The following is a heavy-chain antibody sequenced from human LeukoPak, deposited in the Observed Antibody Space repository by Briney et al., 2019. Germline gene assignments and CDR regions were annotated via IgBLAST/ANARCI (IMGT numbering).Heavy chain of an antibody. Sequence: SETLSLTCAVYGGSFSGYYWSWIRQRPGKGLDWIGEINHSGSTNYDASLKSGVTISVDTSKNQFSLTLSSVPAADTAVYYCARGIPGVPHYYGSGSPDYYYMDVWGNGTTVTVSS. V-gene: IGHV4-34*01. D-gene: IGHD3-10*01. CDR2: INHSGST. J-gene: IGHJ6*03. CDR3: ARGIPGVPHYYGSGSPDYYYMDV. CDR1: GGSFSGYY.